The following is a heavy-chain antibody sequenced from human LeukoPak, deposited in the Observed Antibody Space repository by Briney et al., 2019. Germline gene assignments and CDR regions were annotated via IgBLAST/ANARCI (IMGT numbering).Heavy chain of an antibody. CDR1: GDSISSSSNY. V-gene: IGHV4-39*01. CDR3: ARRGTSGWAYYFDF. J-gene: IGHJ4*02. Sequence: PSETLSLTCAVSGDSISSSSNYWGWVRHLPGKGLEWIGSVYRSGSTYYNPSLKSRVTISVYTSKNQFTLNLTSVTAADTAVYHCARRGTSGWAYYFDFWGPGSLLTVSS. D-gene: IGHD6-19*01. CDR2: VYRSGST.